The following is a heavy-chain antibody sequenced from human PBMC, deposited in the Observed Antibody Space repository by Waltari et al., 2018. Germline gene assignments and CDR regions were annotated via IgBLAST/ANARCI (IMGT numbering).Heavy chain of an antibody. CDR1: GGSISSYY. J-gene: IGHJ3*02. D-gene: IGHD1-26*01. V-gene: IGHV4-59*01. Sequence: QVQLQESGPGLVKPSETLSLTCTVSGGSISSYYWSWIRQSPGKGLEWIGLCNSGSTKDNPALNNRVTISVDTSRNQLSLKLSSVTAADTAVYYCARGGTGSYWGAWGSSDIWGQGTMVTVSS. CDR3: ARGGTGSYWGAWGSSDI. CDR2: CNSGST.